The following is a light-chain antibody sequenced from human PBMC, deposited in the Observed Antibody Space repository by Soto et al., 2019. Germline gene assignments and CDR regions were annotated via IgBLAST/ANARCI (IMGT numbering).Light chain of an antibody. CDR2: GNI. V-gene: IGLV1-40*01. J-gene: IGLJ1*01. CDR3: PYYSSLLSGYV. CDR1: NSNIGAGYD. Sequence: QSVLTQPPSVSGAPGQRVTISCTGSNSNIGAGYDVHWYQLLPGTAPKLLIYGNINRPSGVPDRFSGSKSGTSASLAITGLQAEDEADYCCPYYSSLLSGYVFGTGTKLTVL.